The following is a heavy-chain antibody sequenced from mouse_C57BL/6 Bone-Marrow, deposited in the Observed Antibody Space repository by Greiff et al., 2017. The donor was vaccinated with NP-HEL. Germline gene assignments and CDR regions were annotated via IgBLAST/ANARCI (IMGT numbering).Heavy chain of an antibody. V-gene: IGHV1-81*01. CDR1: GYTFTSYG. J-gene: IGHJ1*03. CDR3: ARVYRDYCYFDV. D-gene: IGHD1-3*01. CDR2: IYPRSGNT. Sequence: QVQLQQSGAELARPGASVKLSCKASGYTFTSYGISWVKQSTGQGLEWIGEIYPRSGNTYYNEKFKGKATLTADKSSSTAYMELRMLTSEDSAVYICARVYRDYCYFDVGGRGKTITVTS.